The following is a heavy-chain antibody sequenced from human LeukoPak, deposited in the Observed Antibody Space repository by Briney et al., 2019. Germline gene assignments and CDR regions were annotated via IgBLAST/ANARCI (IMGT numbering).Heavy chain of an antibody. CDR1: RGSFSGYF. CDR2: MNDSGSI. Sequence: PSETLSLTCDVYRGSFSGYFWSWIRQTPGKGLEWLGEMNDSGSINYNPSLKSRVTISVAVSKNQYSLRLTSVTAADTAVYYRARKGFVESTGWRGAFDVWGQGTMVTVSS. D-gene: IGHD2-8*02. J-gene: IGHJ3*01. V-gene: IGHV4-34*01. CDR3: ARKGFVESTGWRGAFDV.